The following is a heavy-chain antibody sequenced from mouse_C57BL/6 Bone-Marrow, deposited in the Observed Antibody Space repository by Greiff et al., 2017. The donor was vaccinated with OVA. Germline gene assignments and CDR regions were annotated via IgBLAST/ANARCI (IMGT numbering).Heavy chain of an antibody. CDR2: IDPETGGT. V-gene: IGHV1-15*01. CDR3: TSGYGNYYALDY. J-gene: IGHJ4*01. CDR1: GYTFTDYE. D-gene: IGHD2-1*01. Sequence: QVQLQQSGAELVRPGASVTLSCKASGYTFTDYEMHWVKQTPVHGLEWIGAIDPETGGTAYNQKFKGKAILTADKSSSTAYMELSSLTSEHSAVYYGTSGYGNYYALDYWGQGTSVTVSA.